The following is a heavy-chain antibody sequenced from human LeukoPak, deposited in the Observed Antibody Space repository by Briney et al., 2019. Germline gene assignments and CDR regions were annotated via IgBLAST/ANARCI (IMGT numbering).Heavy chain of an antibody. Sequence: SQTLSLTCTVSGRSIGTYHWSWIRQPPGKALDWIGYIYYSGRTNYNPYLKSRVTIPVDTSKEQFSLKLSSVTAADTAVYYCVRHPTYNWNDGVGWFGPWGQGTLVSVSS. CDR1: GRSIGTYH. J-gene: IGHJ5*02. D-gene: IGHD1-1*01. CDR2: IYYSGRT. CDR3: VRHPTYNWNDGVGWFGP. V-gene: IGHV4-59*08.